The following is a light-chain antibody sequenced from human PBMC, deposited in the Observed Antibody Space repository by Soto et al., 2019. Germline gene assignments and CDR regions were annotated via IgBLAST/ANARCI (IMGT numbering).Light chain of an antibody. Sequence: QSALTQPPSASGTPGQRVTISCSGSSSNIGSNYVYWYQQLPGTAPKLLIYSNNQRPSGVPDRFSGSKSGTSASLAISGLRSEDEADYYCAAWDDSLRVVFGGGTKLTVL. CDR2: SNN. V-gene: IGLV1-47*02. CDR3: AAWDDSLRVV. J-gene: IGLJ2*01. CDR1: SSNIGSNY.